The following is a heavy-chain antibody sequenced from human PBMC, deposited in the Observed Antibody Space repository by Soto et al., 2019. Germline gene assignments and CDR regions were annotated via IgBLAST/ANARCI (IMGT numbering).Heavy chain of an antibody. Sequence: GGSLRLSCAASGFTFSSYGMHWVRQAPGKGLEWVAVISYDGSNKYYADSVKGRFTISRDNSKNTLYLQMNSLGAEDTAVYYCAKLFGIDYWGQGTLVTVSS. J-gene: IGHJ4*02. D-gene: IGHD3-10*02. CDR3: AKLFGIDY. V-gene: IGHV3-30*18. CDR1: GFTFSSYG. CDR2: ISYDGSNK.